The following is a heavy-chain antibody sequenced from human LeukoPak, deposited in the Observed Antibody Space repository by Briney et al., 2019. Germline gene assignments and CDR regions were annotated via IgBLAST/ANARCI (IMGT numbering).Heavy chain of an antibody. J-gene: IGHJ4*02. Sequence: GGSLRLSCAASGFTFSSYAMSWVRQAPGKGLEWVSAISGSGGSTYNADSMKGRFTISRDNSKNTLYLQMNSLRAEDTAVYYCAKDKGYDSSGYLDYWGQGTLVTVSS. CDR3: AKDKGYDSSGYLDY. CDR2: ISGSGGST. CDR1: GFTFSSYA. V-gene: IGHV3-23*01. D-gene: IGHD3-22*01.